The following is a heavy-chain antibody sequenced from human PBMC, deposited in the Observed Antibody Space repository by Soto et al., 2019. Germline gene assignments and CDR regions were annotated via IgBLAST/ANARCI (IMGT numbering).Heavy chain of an antibody. J-gene: IGHJ3*02. V-gene: IGHV1-69*13. D-gene: IGHD6-13*01. CDR3: ARVPRYSSSWYYAFDI. Sequence: ASVKVSCKASGGTFSSYAISWVRQAPGQGLEWMGGIIPIFGTANYAQKFQGRVTITADESTSTAYMELSSLRSEDTAVYYCARVPRYSSSWYYAFDIWGQGTMVTVSS. CDR1: GGTFSSYA. CDR2: IIPIFGTA.